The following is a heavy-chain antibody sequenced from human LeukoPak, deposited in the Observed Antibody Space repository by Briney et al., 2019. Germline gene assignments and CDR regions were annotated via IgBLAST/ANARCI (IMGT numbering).Heavy chain of an antibody. CDR1: GFTFDDYA. J-gene: IGHJ4*02. V-gene: IGHV3-9*01. Sequence: PGRSLRLSCAASGFTFDDYAMHWVRQAPGKGLEWVSGISWNSGSIGYADSVKGRFTISRDNAKNSLYLQMNSLRAEDTALYYCAKDKPPRHHYYDSYYLDYWGQGTLVTVSS. CDR3: AKDKPPRHHYYDSYYLDY. D-gene: IGHD3-22*01. CDR2: ISWNSGSI.